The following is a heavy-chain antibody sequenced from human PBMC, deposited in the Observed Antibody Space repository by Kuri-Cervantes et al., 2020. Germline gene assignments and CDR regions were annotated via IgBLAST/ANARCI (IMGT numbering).Heavy chain of an antibody. Sequence: SETLSLTCTVSGGSISSYYWSWIRQPPGKGLEWIGYIYYSGSTNYNPSLKSRVTISVDTSKNQFSLKLSSVTAADTAVYSCARGRSSSRHHYYYYMDVWGKGTTVTVSS. CDR1: GGSISSYY. CDR3: ARGRSSSRHHYYYYMDV. J-gene: IGHJ6*03. V-gene: IGHV4-59*01. D-gene: IGHD6-13*01. CDR2: IYYSGST.